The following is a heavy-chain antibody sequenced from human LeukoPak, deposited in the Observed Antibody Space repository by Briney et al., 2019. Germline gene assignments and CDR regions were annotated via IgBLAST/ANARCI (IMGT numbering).Heavy chain of an antibody. CDR1: GFTFSSYS. Sequence: PGGSLRLSCAASGFTFSSYSMNWVRQAPGKGLEWVSSISSSSSYVYYADSVKGRFTISGDNAKNSLYLQMNSLRAEDTAVYYCARDLFGVAGVDYWGQGTLVTVSS. D-gene: IGHD3-3*01. CDR2: ISSSSSYV. V-gene: IGHV3-21*01. CDR3: ARDLFGVAGVDY. J-gene: IGHJ4*02.